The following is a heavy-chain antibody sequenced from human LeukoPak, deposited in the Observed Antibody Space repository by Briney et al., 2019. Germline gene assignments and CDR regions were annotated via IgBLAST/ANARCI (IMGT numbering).Heavy chain of an antibody. CDR2: ISYDGGNK. CDR1: RFTFSSYA. J-gene: IGHJ6*02. V-gene: IGHV3-30-3*01. D-gene: IGHD6-13*01. CDR3: ARPIVAVTVYYYYYGMDV. Sequence: GVSLRLSCAASRFTFSSYAMHWVRQAPGKVLEWVAVISYDGGNKYYADSVKGRFTISRDNSNNTLYLQMNSLRAEDTAVYYCARPIVAVTVYYYYYGMDVWGQGTTVTVSS.